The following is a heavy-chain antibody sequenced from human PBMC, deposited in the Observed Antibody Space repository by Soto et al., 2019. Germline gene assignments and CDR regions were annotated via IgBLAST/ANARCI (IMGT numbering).Heavy chain of an antibody. Sequence: GGSLRLSCTASGFTFSSHAMTWVRQAPGKGLEWVSGLSDSGGSTYYADSVKGRFTISRDNSMNTLYLQMNTLRAEDTAVYYCAKVSSSWYSGFFDLWGQGTLVTVSS. J-gene: IGHJ4*02. CDR2: LSDSGGST. D-gene: IGHD6-13*01. V-gene: IGHV3-23*01. CDR1: GFTFSSHA. CDR3: AKVSSSWYSGFFDL.